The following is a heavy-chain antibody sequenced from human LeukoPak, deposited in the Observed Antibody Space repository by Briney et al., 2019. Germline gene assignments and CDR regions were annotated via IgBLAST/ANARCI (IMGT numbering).Heavy chain of an antibody. D-gene: IGHD6-19*01. CDR3: AREGKLTGYFGGLGFNY. CDR2: IYYSGSTNY. Sequence: PSETLSLTCTVSGGSISSYYWSWIRQPPGKGLEWIGYIYYSGSTNYNYNPSLKSRVTVSVDTSKNQFSLNLTSVTAADTAVYFCAREGKLTGYFGGLGFNYWGPGILVTVSS. J-gene: IGHJ4*02. V-gene: IGHV4-59*01. CDR1: GGSISSYY.